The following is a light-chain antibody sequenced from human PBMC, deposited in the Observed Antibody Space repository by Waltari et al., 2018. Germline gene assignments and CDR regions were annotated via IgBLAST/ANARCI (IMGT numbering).Light chain of an antibody. Sequence: QSALTQPASVSGSPGQSSTIPCTGTSSALGTSSLVSWYQQHPGKAPKLMIYEVSKWPSGVSNRFSGSKSGNTASLTISGLQAEDEADYYCCAYAGSSTLLFGGGTKLTVL. J-gene: IGLJ2*01. CDR3: CAYAGSSTLL. CDR1: SSALGTSSL. CDR2: EVS. V-gene: IGLV2-23*02.